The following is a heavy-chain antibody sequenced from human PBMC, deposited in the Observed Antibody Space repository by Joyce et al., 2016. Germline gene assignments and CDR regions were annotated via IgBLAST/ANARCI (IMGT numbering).Heavy chain of an antibody. CDR2: IHHRGST. V-gene: IGHV4-34*01. D-gene: IGHD3-10*01. CDR3: ARGFLSAGSYLQY. Sequence: QVQLQQWGAGLLKPSETLSLTCAVDGGSFSGYYWTWIRQSPGKGLEWIGEIHHRGSTNYSPSLKSRLTISVDTSKNQFSLRLTSVTAADTAMYYCARGFLSAGSYLQYWGQGVLVTVSS. CDR1: GGSFSGYY. J-gene: IGHJ4*02.